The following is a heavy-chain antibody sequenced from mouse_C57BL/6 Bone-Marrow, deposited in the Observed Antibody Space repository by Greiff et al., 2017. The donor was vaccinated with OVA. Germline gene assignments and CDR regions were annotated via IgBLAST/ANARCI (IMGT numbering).Heavy chain of an antibody. J-gene: IGHJ3*01. D-gene: IGHD2-3*01. CDR2: ISSGGSYT. Sequence: VQLVESGGDLVKPGGSLKLSCAASGFTFSSYGMSWVRQTPDKRLEWVATISSGGSYTYYPDSVKGRFTISRDNAKNTLYLQMSSLKSEDTAMYYCAREREIYDGTPFAYWGQGTLVTVSA. CDR1: GFTFSSYG. V-gene: IGHV5-6*01. CDR3: AREREIYDGTPFAY.